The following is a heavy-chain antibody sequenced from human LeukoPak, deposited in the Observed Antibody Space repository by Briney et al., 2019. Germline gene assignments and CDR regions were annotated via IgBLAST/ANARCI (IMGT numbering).Heavy chain of an antibody. J-gene: IGHJ4*02. CDR1: GGSFSGYY. Sequence: SETLSLTCAVYGGSFSGYYWSWIRQPPGKGLEWIGEINHSGSTNYNPSLKSRVTISVDTSKNQFSLKLSSVTAADTAVYYCAAWRRRIEYPFDYWGQGTLVTVSS. CDR3: AAWRRRIEYPFDY. D-gene: IGHD2-2*01. CDR2: INHSGST. V-gene: IGHV4-34*01.